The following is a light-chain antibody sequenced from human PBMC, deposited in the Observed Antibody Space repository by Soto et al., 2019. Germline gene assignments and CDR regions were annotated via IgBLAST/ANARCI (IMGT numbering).Light chain of an antibody. J-gene: IGLJ1*01. V-gene: IGLV2-14*01. CDR1: SSDIGTYDY. CDR3: FSFTTIFTYV. CDR2: EVN. Sequence: QSVLTQPPSASGSLGQSVTISCTGTSSDIGTYDYVSWYQQHPGRAPKLMISEVNNRPSGVSNRFSGSKSGNTAYLTISGLQVEDEAEYFCFSFTTIFTYVFGTGTKVTVL.